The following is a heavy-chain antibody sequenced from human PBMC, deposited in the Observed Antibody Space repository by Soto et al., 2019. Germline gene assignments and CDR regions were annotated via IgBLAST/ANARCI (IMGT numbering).Heavy chain of an antibody. Sequence: VQLVESGAEVKRPGDSVKVSCQASGYTFGHFYITWVRQAPGQGLEWMGAISPHNRNTNYAEKFRGRVTMTTDTSTTTAYMELRSLRSDDTAVYYCARDEGGYDILTGYYKAHHFDQWGQGALVTVSS. CDR1: GYTFGHFY. J-gene: IGHJ4*02. D-gene: IGHD3-9*01. V-gene: IGHV1-18*01. CDR3: ARDEGGYDILTGYYKAHHFDQ. CDR2: ISPHNRNT.